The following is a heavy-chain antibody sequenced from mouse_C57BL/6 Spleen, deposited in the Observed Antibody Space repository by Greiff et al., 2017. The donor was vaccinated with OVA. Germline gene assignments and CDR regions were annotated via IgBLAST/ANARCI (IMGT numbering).Heavy chain of an antibody. J-gene: IGHJ1*03. CDR2: IYPGDGDT. V-gene: IGHV1-82*01. CDR3: ARRGTTVRYFDV. D-gene: IGHD1-1*01. Sequence: VQLVESGPELVKPGASVKISCKASGYAFSSSWMNWVKQRPGKGLEWIGRIYPGDGDTNYNGKFKGKATLTADKSSSTAYMQLSSLTSEDSAVYFCARRGTTVRYFDVWGTGTTVTVSS. CDR1: GYAFSSSW.